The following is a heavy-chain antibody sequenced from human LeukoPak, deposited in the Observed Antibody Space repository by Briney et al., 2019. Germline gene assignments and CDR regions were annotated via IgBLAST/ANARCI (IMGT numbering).Heavy chain of an antibody. CDR1: GVPFSNSW. Sequence: GGSLRLSCAASGVPFSNSWMSWVRQAPGKGPECVANIKPDGSEKYYVDSVKGRFTISRDNAKNSLFLQLNSLRAEDTAVYYCASGNYFDYWGQGTLVSVSS. CDR3: ASGNYFDY. V-gene: IGHV3-7*01. CDR2: IKPDGSEK. J-gene: IGHJ4*02.